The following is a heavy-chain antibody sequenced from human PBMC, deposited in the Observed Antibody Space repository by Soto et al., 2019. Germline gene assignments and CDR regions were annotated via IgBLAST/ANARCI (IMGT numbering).Heavy chain of an antibody. CDR1: GGSISSYY. Sequence: PSETLSVTCTVSGGSISSYYWSWILQPPGKGLEWIGYVYYSGSTHYNPSLKSRVTISVDTSKNHSSRKLSSVTAADTAVYYCARAGIVGATFHYGMDVWGQGTTVTVS. CDR2: VYYSGST. J-gene: IGHJ6*02. V-gene: IGHV4-59*01. D-gene: IGHD1-26*01. CDR3: ARAGIVGATFHYGMDV.